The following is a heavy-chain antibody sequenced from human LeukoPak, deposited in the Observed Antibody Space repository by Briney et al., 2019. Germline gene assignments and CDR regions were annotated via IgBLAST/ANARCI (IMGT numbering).Heavy chain of an antibody. J-gene: IGHJ5*02. V-gene: IGHV3-53*01. D-gene: IGHD3-9*01. Sequence: GGSLRLSCAASGFTVSSNYMSWVRQAPGKGLEWVSVIYSGGSTYYADSVKGRFTISRDNSRNTLYLQMNSLRAEDTAVYYCARVYDYDILTGFGGGFDPWGQGTLVTVSS. CDR3: ARVYDYDILTGFGGGFDP. CDR1: GFTVSSNY. CDR2: IYSGGST.